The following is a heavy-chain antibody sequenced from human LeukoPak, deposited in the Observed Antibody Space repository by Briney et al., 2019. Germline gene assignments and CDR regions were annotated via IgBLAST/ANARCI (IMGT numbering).Heavy chain of an antibody. V-gene: IGHV4-59*06. Sequence: PSETLSLTCTVSGGSISSYYWTWIRQHPEKGLEWIGYVYHTGRIRYNPSLESRVSMSIDTSKNQFSLNLNSVTAADTAVYYCARGLGDSFGFDYWGRGTLVTVSS. CDR2: VYHTGRI. CDR1: GGSISSYY. J-gene: IGHJ4*02. CDR3: ARGLGDSFGFDY. D-gene: IGHD3-9*01.